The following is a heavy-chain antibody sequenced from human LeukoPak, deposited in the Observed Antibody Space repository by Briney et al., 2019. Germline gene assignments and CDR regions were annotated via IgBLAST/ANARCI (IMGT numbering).Heavy chain of an antibody. CDR3: ARDSGTTGEVKFDP. Sequence: SETLSLTCTVSGGSISSYYWSWIRQPAGKGLEWIGRISGSGTITYNPALQSRLTISIDTSKNQFSLKLMSVTAADTAVYYCARDSGTTGEVKFDPWGRGTLSPSPQ. CDR1: GGSISSYY. CDR2: ISGSGTI. V-gene: IGHV4-4*07. D-gene: IGHD3-10*01. J-gene: IGHJ5*02.